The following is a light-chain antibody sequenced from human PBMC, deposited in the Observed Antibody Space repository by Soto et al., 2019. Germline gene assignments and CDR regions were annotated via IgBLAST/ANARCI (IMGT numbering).Light chain of an antibody. CDR1: RSNIGTNT. CDR2: NNN. Sequence: HSVLTQTASSSGTPGQRVTISCSGRRSNIGTNTVNWYLQLPGTAPRLLIYNNNQRPSGVSDRFSGSKSGTSDSLAISGHQSEYEGFYYCAAWDDYLHGPWVFGGGTKLTVL. V-gene: IGLV1-44*01. CDR3: AAWDDYLHGPWV. J-gene: IGLJ3*02.